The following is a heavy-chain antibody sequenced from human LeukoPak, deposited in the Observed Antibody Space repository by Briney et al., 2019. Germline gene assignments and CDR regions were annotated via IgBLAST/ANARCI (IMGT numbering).Heavy chain of an antibody. Sequence: GGSLRLSCAASGFTFSDYYMSWIRQAPGKGLEWVSYISSSGSTIYYADSVKGRFTISRDNAKNSLYLQMNSLRAKDTDVYYCARDVDSSGYLDYWGQGTLVTVSS. CDR1: GFTFSDYY. CDR3: ARDVDSSGYLDY. CDR2: ISSSGSTI. D-gene: IGHD3-22*01. J-gene: IGHJ4*02. V-gene: IGHV3-11*01.